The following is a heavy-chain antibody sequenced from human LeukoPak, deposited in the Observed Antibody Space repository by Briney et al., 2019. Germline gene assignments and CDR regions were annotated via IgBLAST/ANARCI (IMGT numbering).Heavy chain of an antibody. D-gene: IGHD4-4*01. V-gene: IGHV1-2*02. CDR1: GYTFTGYY. Sequence: ASVKVSCTASGYTFTGYYMHWVRQAPGQGLEWMGWINPNSGGTNYAQKFQGRVTMTRDTSISTAYMELSRLRSDDTAVYYCARSSTVTYYFDYWGQGTLVTVSS. CDR2: INPNSGGT. J-gene: IGHJ4*02. CDR3: ARSSTVTYYFDY.